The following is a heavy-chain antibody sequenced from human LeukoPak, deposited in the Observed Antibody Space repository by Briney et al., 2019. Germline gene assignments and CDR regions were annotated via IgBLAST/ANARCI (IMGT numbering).Heavy chain of an antibody. Sequence: PSETLSLTCTVSGGSISSSSYYWGWIRQPPGKGLEWIGEINHSGSTNYNPSLKSRVTISVDTSKNQFSLKMTSVTAADTAFYFCARSEINDYKNYWGQGMPVTVSS. CDR2: INHSGST. CDR1: GGSISSSSYY. CDR3: ARSEINDYKNY. D-gene: IGHD4-11*01. V-gene: IGHV4-39*07. J-gene: IGHJ4*02.